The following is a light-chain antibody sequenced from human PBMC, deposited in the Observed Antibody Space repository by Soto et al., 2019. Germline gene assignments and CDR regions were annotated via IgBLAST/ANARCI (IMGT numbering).Light chain of an antibody. CDR1: SGHSNYD. CDR3: QTWGAGIWV. V-gene: IGLV4-69*02. Sequence: QPVLTQSPSASASLGASVKLTCTLSSGHSNYDIAWHQQQPEKGPQYLMKVNTDGSHSKGDGVPDRFSGSSSGAERYLTISSLQSEDEADYYCQTWGAGIWVFGGGTKLTVL. CDR2: VNTDGSH. J-gene: IGLJ3*02.